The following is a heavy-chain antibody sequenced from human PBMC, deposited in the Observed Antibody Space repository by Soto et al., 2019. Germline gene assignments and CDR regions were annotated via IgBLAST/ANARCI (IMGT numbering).Heavy chain of an antibody. V-gene: IGHV1-18*01. Sequence: QVQLVQSGAEVKKPGASVKVSCKASGYTFINYGISWVRQAPGQGLEWMGGISTYNGNTNYAHKLQGRVTMTTDTATSTAYMELRSLRSDDTAVYCCWRVSGRGYYSWGYWGQGTLVTVSS. CDR1: GYTFINYG. D-gene: IGHD5-12*01. CDR2: ISTYNGNT. CDR3: WRVSGRGYYSWGY. J-gene: IGHJ4*02.